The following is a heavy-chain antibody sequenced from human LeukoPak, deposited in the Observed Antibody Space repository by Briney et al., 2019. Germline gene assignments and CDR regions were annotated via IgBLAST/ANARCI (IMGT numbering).Heavy chain of an antibody. CDR3: ARFWSGVDYLDY. Sequence: PSETLSLTCAVYGGSFSGYYWSWIRQPPGKGLEWIGEINHSGSTNYNPSLKSRVTILLDTSKNQFSLKLSFVPAADTAVYYCARFWSGVDYLDYWGQGTLVTVSS. J-gene: IGHJ4*02. CDR1: GGSFSGYY. CDR2: INHSGST. D-gene: IGHD2-8*01. V-gene: IGHV4-34*01.